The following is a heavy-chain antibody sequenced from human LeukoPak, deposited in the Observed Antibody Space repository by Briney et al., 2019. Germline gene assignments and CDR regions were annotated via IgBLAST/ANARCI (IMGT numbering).Heavy chain of an antibody. D-gene: IGHD6-13*01. J-gene: IGHJ6*03. CDR2: INPNSGGT. CDR3: AGDYSSSWYIYYYYYMDV. CDR1: GYTFTGYY. V-gene: IGHV1-2*02. Sequence: ASVEVSCKASGYTFTGYYMHWVRQAPGQGLEWMGWINPNSGGTNYAQKFQGRVTMTRDTSISTAYMELSRLRSDDTAVYYCAGDYSSSWYIYYYYYMDVWGKGTTVTISS.